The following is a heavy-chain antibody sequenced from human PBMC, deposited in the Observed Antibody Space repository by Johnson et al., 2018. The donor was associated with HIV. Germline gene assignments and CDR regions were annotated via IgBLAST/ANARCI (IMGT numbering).Heavy chain of an antibody. CDR2: LSYDGSNE. CDR3: ARANRGRNDAFDI. Sequence: QVQLVESGGGVVQPVRSLRLSCAASGFTFSSFGMHWVRQDPGKGLEWVAVLSYDGSNEYYADSVKGRFTISRDNSKNTLYLQMNSLRAGDTAVYYCARANRGRNDAFDIWGQGTMVTVSS. D-gene: IGHD2-15*01. CDR1: GFTFSSFG. J-gene: IGHJ3*02. V-gene: IGHV3-30*03.